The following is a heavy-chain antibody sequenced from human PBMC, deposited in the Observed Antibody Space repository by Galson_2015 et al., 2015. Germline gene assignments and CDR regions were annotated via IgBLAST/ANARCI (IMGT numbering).Heavy chain of an antibody. D-gene: IGHD3-22*01. CDR3: ARDPPYRYHSSGYYTNYHH. CDR2: ISTDNGNT. V-gene: IGHV1-18*01. Sequence: SVKVSCKASGYIFTNYGITWVRQAPGQGLEWMGWISTDNGNTNYAQKVQGRVTMTTDTSTSTVFMELRSLRSDDTAVYFCARDPPYRYHSSGYYTNYHHWGQGTLVTVSS. CDR1: GYIFTNYG. J-gene: IGHJ5*02.